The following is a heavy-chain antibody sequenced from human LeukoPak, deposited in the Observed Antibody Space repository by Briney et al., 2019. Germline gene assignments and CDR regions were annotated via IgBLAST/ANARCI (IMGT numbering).Heavy chain of an antibody. CDR2: ISGSGDNT. D-gene: IGHD2-2*01. Sequence: GGSLRLSCAASGFTFSNYAMSWVRQAPGKGLEWVSAISGSGDNTNYADSVKGRLTISRDNSKNTLYLQMNSLRAEDTAVYYCASVCSGTSCHFDYWGQGTLVTVSS. V-gene: IGHV3-23*01. J-gene: IGHJ4*02. CDR1: GFTFSNYA. CDR3: ASVCSGTSCHFDY.